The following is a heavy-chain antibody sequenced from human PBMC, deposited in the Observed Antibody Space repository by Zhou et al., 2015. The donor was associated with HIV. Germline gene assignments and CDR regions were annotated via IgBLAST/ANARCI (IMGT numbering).Heavy chain of an antibody. J-gene: IGHJ4*02. V-gene: IGHV3-30*02. Sequence: QVQLVESGGGVVQPGRSLRLSCAASGFTFRTYGMHWVRQAPGKGLEWVAFIRYDGSSKYYADSVKGRFTISRDNSKNTLYLQMNSLRAEDTAVYYCAKWRQVDSHWGQGTVVTVSS. CDR1: GFTFRTYG. D-gene: IGHD3-3*01. CDR2: IRYDGSSK. CDR3: AKWRQVDSH.